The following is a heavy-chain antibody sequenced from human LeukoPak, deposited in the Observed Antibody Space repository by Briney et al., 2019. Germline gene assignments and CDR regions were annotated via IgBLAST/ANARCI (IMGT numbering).Heavy chain of an antibody. CDR1: GGSISSYY. CDR2: IYYSGST. CDR3: ARVSDDSSGYYHY. Sequence: TSETLSLXCTVSGGSISSYYWSWIRQPPGKGLEWIGYIYYSGSTNYNPSLKSRVTISVDTSKNQFSLKLSSVTAADTAVYYSARVSDDSSGYYHYWGQGTLVTVSS. V-gene: IGHV4-59*01. D-gene: IGHD3-22*01. J-gene: IGHJ4*02.